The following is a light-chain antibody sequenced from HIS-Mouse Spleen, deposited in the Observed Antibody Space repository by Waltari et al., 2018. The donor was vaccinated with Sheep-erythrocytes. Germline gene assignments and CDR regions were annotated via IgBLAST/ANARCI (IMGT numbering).Light chain of an antibody. Sequence: DIQMTQSPSSLSASVGDRVTITCRARQSISSYLNWYQQKPGNAPKLLIYAASSLQSGVPSRFSGSGSGTDFTLTISSLQPEDFATYYCQQSYSTPPLAFGGGTKVEIK. CDR2: AAS. CDR3: QQSYSTPPLA. J-gene: IGKJ4*01. CDR1: QSISSY. V-gene: IGKV1-39*01.